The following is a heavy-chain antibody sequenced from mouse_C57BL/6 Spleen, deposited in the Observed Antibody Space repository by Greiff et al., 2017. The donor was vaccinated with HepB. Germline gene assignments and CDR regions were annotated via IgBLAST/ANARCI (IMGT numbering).Heavy chain of an antibody. D-gene: IGHD1-1*01. V-gene: IGHV3-6*01. CDR1: GYSITSGYY. J-gene: IGHJ2*01. CDR3: ARGITTVVGGDYFDY. CDR2: ISYDGSN. Sequence: EVQLQESGPGLVKPSQSLSLTCSVTGYSITSGYYWNWIRQFPGNKLEWMGYISYDGSNNYNPSLKNRISITRDTSKNQFFLKLNSVTTEDTATYYWARGITTVVGGDYFDYWGQGTTLTVSS.